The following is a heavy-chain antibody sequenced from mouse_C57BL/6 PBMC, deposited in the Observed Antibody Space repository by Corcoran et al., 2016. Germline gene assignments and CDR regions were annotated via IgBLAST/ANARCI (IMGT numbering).Heavy chain of an antibody. D-gene: IGHD2-1*01. CDR1: GYAFSSYW. CDR2: IYPGDGDT. V-gene: IGHV1-80*01. J-gene: IGHJ2*01. CDR3: ARWGYYGNYFDY. Sequence: QVQLQQSGAELVKPGASVKLSCKASGYAFSSYWMNWVKQRPGKGLEWIGQIYPGDGDTNYNGEFKGKATLTADKSSSTAYMQLSSLTSEDSAVYFCARWGYYGNYFDYWGQGTTLTVSS.